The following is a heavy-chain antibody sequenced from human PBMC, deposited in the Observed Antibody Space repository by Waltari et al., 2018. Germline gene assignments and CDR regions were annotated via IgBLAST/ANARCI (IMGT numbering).Heavy chain of an antibody. CDR3: ARGGYNWNYYY. V-gene: IGHV4-34*01. J-gene: IGHJ4*02. Sequence: QVQLQQWGAGLLKPSETLSLTCAVYGGSFSGYYWSWIRQPPGKGLEWIGEINHSGSTNYNPSLKSRVTISVDTSKNQFSLKLSSVTAADTAVYYCARGGYNWNYYYWGQGTLVTVSS. CDR1: GGSFSGYY. D-gene: IGHD1-7*01. CDR2: INHSGST.